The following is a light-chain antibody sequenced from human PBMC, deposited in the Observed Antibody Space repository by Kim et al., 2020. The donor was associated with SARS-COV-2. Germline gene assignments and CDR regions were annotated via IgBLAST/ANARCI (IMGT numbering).Light chain of an antibody. J-gene: IGLJ3*02. CDR2: DVS. V-gene: IGLV2-14*03. CDR3: CSFTSRPSWV. Sequence: GQSITISCTGTNHDIGRYNYVSWYQQHPGRAPRLVIFDVSRRPPGVSVRFSASKSGNTASLTISSLQADDEADYYCCSFTSRPSWVFGGGTKVTVL. CDR1: NHDIGRYNY.